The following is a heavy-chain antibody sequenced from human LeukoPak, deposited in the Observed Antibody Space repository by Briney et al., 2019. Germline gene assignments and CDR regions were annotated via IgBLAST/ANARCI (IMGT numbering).Heavy chain of an antibody. CDR1: GGSISSYY. J-gene: IGHJ5*02. D-gene: IGHD2-2*01. Sequence: SETLSLTCTVSGGSISSYYWSWIRQPAGKGLERIGRIYSSGSTNYNPSLKGRVAMSVDTSNNQFSLKLSSVTTADTAVYYCARDLVVPPYNWFDPWGQGTLVTVSS. V-gene: IGHV4-4*07. CDR3: ARDLVVPPYNWFDP. CDR2: IYSSGST.